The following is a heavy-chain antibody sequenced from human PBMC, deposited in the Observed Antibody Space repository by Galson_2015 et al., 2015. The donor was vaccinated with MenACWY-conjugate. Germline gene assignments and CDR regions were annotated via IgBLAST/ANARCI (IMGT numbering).Heavy chain of an antibody. CDR2: ISDSGAAT. CDR3: AKDVYMDV. CDR1: GFTYRQDA. Sequence: SLRLSCAVSGFTYRQDAMSWVRQAPGTGLEWVAIISDSGAATHYIDSVKGRLTISRDNSKNTLYLQMSRLRAEDTALYYCAKDVYMDVWGKGTTVSVSS. V-gene: IGHV3-23*01. J-gene: IGHJ6*03.